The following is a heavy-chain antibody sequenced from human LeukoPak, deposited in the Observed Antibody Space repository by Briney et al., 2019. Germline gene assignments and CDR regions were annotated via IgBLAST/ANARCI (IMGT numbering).Heavy chain of an antibody. Sequence: GGSLRLSCTASGFTFGDYAMSWFRQAPGKGLEWVGRIKSKTDGGTTDYAAPVKGRFIISRDDSKNTLYLQMNSLKTEDTAVYYCTTSWFDPWGQGTLVTVSS. J-gene: IGHJ5*02. V-gene: IGHV3-15*01. CDR2: IKSKTDGGTT. CDR3: TTSWFDP. CDR1: GFTFGDYA.